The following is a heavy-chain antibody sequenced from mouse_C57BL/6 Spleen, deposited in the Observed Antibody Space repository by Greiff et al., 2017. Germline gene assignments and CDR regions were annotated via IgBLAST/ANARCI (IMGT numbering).Heavy chain of an antibody. CDR3: ARYNYYGSSPFAY. D-gene: IGHD1-1*01. Sequence: VKLQQSGAELARPGASVKLSCKASGYTFTSYGISWVKQRTGQGLEWIGEIYPRSGNTYYNEKFKGKATLTADKSSSTAYMELRSLTSEDSAVYFCARYNYYGSSPFAYWGQGTLVTVSA. J-gene: IGHJ3*01. CDR1: GYTFTSYG. CDR2: IYPRSGNT. V-gene: IGHV1-81*01.